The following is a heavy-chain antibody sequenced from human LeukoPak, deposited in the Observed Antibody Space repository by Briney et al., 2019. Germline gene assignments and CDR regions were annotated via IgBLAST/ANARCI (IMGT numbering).Heavy chain of an antibody. V-gene: IGHV3-23*01. D-gene: IGHD3-22*01. Sequence: TRGSLRLSCAAYGFTFSSYAMSWVRQAPGKGLEWVSAISGSGGSTYYADSVKGRFTISRDNSKNTLYLQMNSLRAEDTAVYYCAKDMNYDSSGYLHWGQGTLVTVSS. CDR2: ISGSGGST. CDR3: AKDMNYDSSGYLH. J-gene: IGHJ4*02. CDR1: GFTFSSYA.